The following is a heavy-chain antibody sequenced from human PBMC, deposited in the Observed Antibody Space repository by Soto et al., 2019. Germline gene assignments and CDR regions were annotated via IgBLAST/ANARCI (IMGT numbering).Heavy chain of an antibody. CDR1: GGTLNKHA. D-gene: IGHD6-13*01. CDR2: IIPMFGIP. CDR3: ASGGISGWLKGAYDV. J-gene: IGHJ3*01. V-gene: IGHV1-69*01. Sequence: QVQLVQSGAEVKKPGSSVKVSCKASGGTLNKHAITWVRRAPGQGLEWQGGIIPMFGIPNYQQNFQGRVTITADDSTNTSHMELHSPTSDDTAVYYCASGGISGWLKGAYDVWGQGTMVTVSS.